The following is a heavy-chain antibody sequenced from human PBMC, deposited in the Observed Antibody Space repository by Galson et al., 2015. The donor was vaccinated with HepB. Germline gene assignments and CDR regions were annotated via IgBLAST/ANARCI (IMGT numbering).Heavy chain of an antibody. Sequence: SVKVSCKASGYTFTGYYMHWVRQAPGQGLEWMGWINPNSGGTNYAQKFQGRVTMTRDTSISTAYMELSRLRSDDTAVYYCAKYDSSGYYHDYWGQGTLVTVSS. D-gene: IGHD3-22*01. J-gene: IGHJ4*02. CDR3: AKYDSSGYYHDY. CDR2: INPNSGGT. CDR1: GYTFTGYY. V-gene: IGHV1-2*02.